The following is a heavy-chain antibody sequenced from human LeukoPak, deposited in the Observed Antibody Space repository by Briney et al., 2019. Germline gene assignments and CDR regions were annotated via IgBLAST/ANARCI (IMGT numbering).Heavy chain of an antibody. V-gene: IGHV1-69*06. D-gene: IGHD3-3*01. Sequence: ASVKVSCKASGYTFTGYYMHWVRQAPGQGLEWMGGIIPIFGTANYAQKFQGRVTITADKSTSTAYMELSSLRSEDTAVYYCARDSVSFRFYYYYMDVWGKGTTVTVSS. CDR2: IIPIFGTA. CDR3: ARDSVSFRFYYYYMDV. J-gene: IGHJ6*03. CDR1: GYTFTGYY.